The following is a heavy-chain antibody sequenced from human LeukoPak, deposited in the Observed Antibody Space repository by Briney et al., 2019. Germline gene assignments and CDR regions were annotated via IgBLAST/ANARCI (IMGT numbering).Heavy chain of an antibody. CDR1: GGSISSGDYY. CDR2: IYYSGRT. Sequence: SETLPLTCTVSGGSISSGDYYWSWIRQPPGKGLEWIGYIYYSGRTYYNPSLKSRVTISVDTSKNQFSLKLSSVTGADTAVYHCARGIAAAGTSSWWFDPWGQGTLVTVSS. V-gene: IGHV4-30-4*01. CDR3: ARGIAAAGTSSWWFDP. D-gene: IGHD6-13*01. J-gene: IGHJ5*02.